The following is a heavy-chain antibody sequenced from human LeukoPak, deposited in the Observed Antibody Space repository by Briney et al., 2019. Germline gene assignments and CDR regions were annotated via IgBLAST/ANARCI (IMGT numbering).Heavy chain of an antibody. Sequence: SETLSLTCTVSGGSISSSSHYWGWIRQPPGRGLEWIGRIYYSGSTYYNPSLKSRVTISVDTSKNQFSLKLSSVTAADTGVYYCARLHSSSWFDYWGQGTLVTVSS. D-gene: IGHD6-13*01. CDR3: ARLHSSSWFDY. CDR1: GGSISSSSHY. CDR2: IYYSGST. V-gene: IGHV4-39*01. J-gene: IGHJ4*02.